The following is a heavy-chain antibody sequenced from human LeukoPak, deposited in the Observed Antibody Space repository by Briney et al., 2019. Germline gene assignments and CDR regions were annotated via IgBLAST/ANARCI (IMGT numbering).Heavy chain of an antibody. CDR1: GGSISSSSYY. CDR3: ARHPVAGTRVFDY. Sequence: SETLSLTCTVSGGSISSSSYYWGWIRQPPGKGLEWIGSIYYSGSTYYNPSLKSRVTISVDTSKNQFSLKLSSVTAADTAVYYCARHPVAGTRVFDYWGQGTLVTVSS. D-gene: IGHD6-19*01. CDR2: IYYSGST. J-gene: IGHJ4*02. V-gene: IGHV4-39*01.